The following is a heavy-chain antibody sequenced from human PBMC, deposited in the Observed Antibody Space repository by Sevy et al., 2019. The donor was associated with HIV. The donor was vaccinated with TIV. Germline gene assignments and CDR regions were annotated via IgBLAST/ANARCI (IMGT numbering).Heavy chain of an antibody. Sequence: GGSLRLSCAASGFTFSSYAMSWVRQAPGKGLEWVSAISGSGGSTYYAHSVKGRFTISRDNSKNTLYLQMNSLRAEDTAVYYCAKSRAAGTTFDYWGQGTLVTVSS. D-gene: IGHD6-13*01. V-gene: IGHV3-23*01. CDR2: ISGSGGST. CDR3: AKSRAAGTTFDY. CDR1: GFTFSSYA. J-gene: IGHJ4*02.